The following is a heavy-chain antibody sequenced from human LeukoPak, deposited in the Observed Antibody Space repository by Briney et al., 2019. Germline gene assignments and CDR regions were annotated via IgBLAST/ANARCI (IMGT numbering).Heavy chain of an antibody. V-gene: IGHV3-74*01. Sequence: VGSLRLSCAASGFPFRGYWMHWVRQAPGKGLVWVSRINSDGSSTSYADSVKGQFTISRDNAKNTLYLQMNSLRAEDTAVYYCYYFGSGSYSVADYWGQGILVTVSS. J-gene: IGHJ4*02. D-gene: IGHD3-10*01. CDR2: INSDGSST. CDR1: GFPFRGYW. CDR3: YYFGSGSYSVADY.